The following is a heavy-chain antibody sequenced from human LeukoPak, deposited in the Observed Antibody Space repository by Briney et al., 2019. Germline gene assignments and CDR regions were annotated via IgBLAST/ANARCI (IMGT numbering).Heavy chain of an antibody. V-gene: IGHV3-30*02. Sequence: GGSLRLSCAASGFTFNRYAMNWVRQAPGKGLEGVAFIWCYGSNKYYADSVKGRFTISRDNSKNTLYLQMNRLRAEDTAVYYSAKDERGYYDSSGYFGAIDYWGQGSLVTVSS. CDR1: GFTFNRYA. CDR2: IWCYGSNK. CDR3: AKDERGYYDSSGYFGAIDY. J-gene: IGHJ4*02. D-gene: IGHD3-22*01.